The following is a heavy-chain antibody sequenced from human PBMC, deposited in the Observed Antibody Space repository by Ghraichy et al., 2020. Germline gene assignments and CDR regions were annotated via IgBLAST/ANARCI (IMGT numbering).Heavy chain of an antibody. D-gene: IGHD1-26*01. CDR3: ARDPRRWEPLTSWFDP. V-gene: IGHV1-2*02. Sequence: ASVKVSCKASGYTFTGYYMHWVRQAPGQGLEWMGWINPNSGGTNYAQKFQGRVTMTRDTSISTAYMELSRLRSDDTAVYYCARDPRRWEPLTSWFDPWGQGTLVTVSS. CDR2: INPNSGGT. CDR1: GYTFTGYY. J-gene: IGHJ5*02.